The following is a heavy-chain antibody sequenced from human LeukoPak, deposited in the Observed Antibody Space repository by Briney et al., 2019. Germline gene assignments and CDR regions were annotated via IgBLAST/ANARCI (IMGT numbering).Heavy chain of an antibody. D-gene: IGHD2/OR15-2a*01. CDR3: VDVKLDY. Sequence: GGSLRLSCSASGFTFSGSPMHSVLQASGKGLDWVGRIRSKANSYATADAASVKGRFTISRDDSKHTAYLQMNSLKTEDTAVYYCVDVKLDYWGQGTLVTVSS. CDR1: GFTFSGSP. CDR2: IRSKANSYAT. J-gene: IGHJ4*02. V-gene: IGHV3-73*01.